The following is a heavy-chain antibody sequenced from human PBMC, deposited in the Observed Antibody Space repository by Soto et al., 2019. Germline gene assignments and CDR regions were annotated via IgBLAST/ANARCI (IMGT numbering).Heavy chain of an antibody. J-gene: IGHJ6*02. D-gene: IGHD3-10*01. CDR3: ARIRLWFGELQYDYYGMDV. CDR1: GYSFTDYH. V-gene: IGHV1-2*04. Sequence: ASVKVSCEASGYSFTDYHIHWVRQAAGQGLEWLGRINPKSGGTSTAQKFQGWVTMTRDTSISTAYMELSRMRSDGEGVYYCARIRLWFGELQYDYYGMDVGGQGTTVTVSS. CDR2: INPKSGGT.